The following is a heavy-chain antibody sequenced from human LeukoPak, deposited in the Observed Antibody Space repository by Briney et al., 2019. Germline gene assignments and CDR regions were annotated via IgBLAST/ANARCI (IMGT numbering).Heavy chain of an antibody. CDR2: IYPGDSDT. J-gene: IGHJ4*02. V-gene: IGHV5-51*01. D-gene: IGHD6-13*01. CDR1: GYSFTSYW. CDR3: ARLSLGTAAATAFDY. Sequence: GESLKISCKGSGYSFTSYWIGWVRQMPGKGLEWMGIIYPGDSDTRYSPSFQGQVTISADKSISTAYLQWSSLKASDTAMYYCARLSLGTAAATAFDYWGQGTLVTVSS.